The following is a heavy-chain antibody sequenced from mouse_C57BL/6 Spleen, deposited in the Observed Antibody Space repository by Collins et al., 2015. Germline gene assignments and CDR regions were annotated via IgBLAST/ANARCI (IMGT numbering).Heavy chain of an antibody. V-gene: IGHV6-6*02. D-gene: IGHD2-3*01. CDR2: IRLKSDNYAT. J-gene: IGHJ4*01. CDR3: TRDDGYLYAMDY. Sequence: EVKLEESGGGLVQPGGSMKLSCVASGFTFSNYWMNWVRQSPEKGLEWVAQIRLKSDNYATHYAESVKGRFTISRDDSKSSVYLQMNSLRAEDTGIYYCTRDDGYLYAMDYWGQGTSVTVSS. CDR1: GFTFSNYW.